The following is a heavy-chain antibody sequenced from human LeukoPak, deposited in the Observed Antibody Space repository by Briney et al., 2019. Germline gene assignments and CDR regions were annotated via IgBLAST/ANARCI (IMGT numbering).Heavy chain of an antibody. D-gene: IGHD2-15*01. CDR2: IYYSGST. J-gene: IGHJ5*02. CDR1: GGSISSYY. V-gene: IGHV4-59*01. Sequence: PSETLSLTCTVSGGSISSYYWSWIRQPPGKGLEWIGYIYYSGSTNYNPSLKSRVTISVDTSKNQFSLKLSSVTAADTAVYYCARHTSSGGSPRWFDPWGQGTLVTVSS. CDR3: ARHTSSGGSPRWFDP.